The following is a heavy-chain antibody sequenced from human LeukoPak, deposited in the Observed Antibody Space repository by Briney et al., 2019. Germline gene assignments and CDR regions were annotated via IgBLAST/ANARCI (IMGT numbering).Heavy chain of an antibody. CDR3: AREDCSNVRCYGASDA. D-gene: IGHD2-2*01. CDR2: ISSNNNM. CDR1: GFNFRSFA. Sequence: GSLRLSCVAFGFNFRSFAMKWVRQAPGEGVEWVSSISSNNNMYYADSVKGRFTISRDNAKNSLSLQMNSLRGEDTAVYYCAREDCSNVRCYGASDAWGQGTLVTVSS. V-gene: IGHV3-69-1*01. J-gene: IGHJ5*02.